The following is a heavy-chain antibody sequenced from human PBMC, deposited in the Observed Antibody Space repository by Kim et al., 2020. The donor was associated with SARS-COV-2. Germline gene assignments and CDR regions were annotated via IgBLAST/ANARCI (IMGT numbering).Heavy chain of an antibody. D-gene: IGHD2-2*02. V-gene: IGHV4-39*01. Sequence: SETLSLTCTVSGVSLSTSSDHWGPGWTRQPPVKGLEWIEHIYYGGSNPYNQYLKSRVTNSADKPQNVVSLTVTSATAADKAVSNCPRSYYTNFYLFVWG. J-gene: IGHJ6*03. CDR1: GVSLSTSSDH. CDR3: PRSYYTNFYLFV. CDR2: IYYGGSN.